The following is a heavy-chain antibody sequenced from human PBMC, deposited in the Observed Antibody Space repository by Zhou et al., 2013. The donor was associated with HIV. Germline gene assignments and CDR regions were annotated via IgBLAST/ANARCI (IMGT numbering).Heavy chain of an antibody. V-gene: IGHV1-69*05. CDR1: GGTFSNYA. J-gene: IGHJ5*02. CDR3: AREMAAAGRGWFDP. Sequence: QVQLVQSGAEVKKPGSSVKVSCKASGGTFSNYAISWVRQAPGQGLEWMGGIIPIFEAASYAQKFQDRLTITTDESTTTAYMDLSSLRSEDTAIYYCAREMAAAGRGWFDPWGQGTLVTVSS. CDR2: IIPIFEAA. D-gene: IGHD6-13*01.